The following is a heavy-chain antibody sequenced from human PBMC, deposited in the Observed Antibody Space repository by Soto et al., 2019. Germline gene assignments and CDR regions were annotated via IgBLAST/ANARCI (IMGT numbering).Heavy chain of an antibody. J-gene: IGHJ4*02. CDR1: GGSISSGGYY. Sequence: PSETLSLTCTVSGGSISSGGYYWSWIRQHPGKGLEWIGYIYYSGSTYYNPSLKSRVTISVDTSKNQFPLKLSSVTAADTAVYYCARVNFGSMVAGLDYWGQGTLVTVSS. CDR3: ARVNFGSMVAGLDY. V-gene: IGHV4-31*03. D-gene: IGHD6-19*01. CDR2: IYYSGST.